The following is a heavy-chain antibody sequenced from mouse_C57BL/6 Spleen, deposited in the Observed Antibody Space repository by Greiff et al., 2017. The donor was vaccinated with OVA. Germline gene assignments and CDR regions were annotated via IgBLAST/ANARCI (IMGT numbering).Heavy chain of an antibody. CDR1: GYTFTDYE. D-gene: IGHD2-4*01. Sequence: QVQLKQSGAELVRPGASVTLSCKASGYTFTDYEMHWVKQTPVHGLEWIGAIDPETGGTAYNQKFKGKAILTADKSSSTAYMELRSLTSEDSAVYYCTRWSYYDYDGGYFDVWGTGTTVTVSS. CDR3: TRWSYYDYDGGYFDV. V-gene: IGHV1-15*01. CDR2: IDPETGGT. J-gene: IGHJ1*03.